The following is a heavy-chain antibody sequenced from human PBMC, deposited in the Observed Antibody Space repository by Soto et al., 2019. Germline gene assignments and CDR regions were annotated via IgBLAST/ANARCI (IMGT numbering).Heavy chain of an antibody. J-gene: IGHJ4*02. D-gene: IGHD4-17*01. CDR2: IGTAGDT. V-gene: IGHV3-13*01. CDR3: ARGADDYGDYRFDY. Sequence: GGSLRLSCAASGFTFSSYDMHWVRQATGKGLEWVSAIGTAGDTYYPGSVKGRFTISRENAKNSLYLQMNSLRAGDTAVYYCARGADDYGDYRFDYWGQGTLVTVSS. CDR1: GFTFSSYD.